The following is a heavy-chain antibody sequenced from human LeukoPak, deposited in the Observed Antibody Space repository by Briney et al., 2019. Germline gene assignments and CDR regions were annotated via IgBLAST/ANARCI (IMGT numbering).Heavy chain of an antibody. CDR1: GGSFSGYY. V-gene: IGHV4-34*01. CDR3: ARTYRRFNYYYMDV. J-gene: IGHJ6*03. CDR2: ITHSGST. D-gene: IGHD3-3*01. Sequence: SETLSLTCAVYGGSFSGYYWSWIRQPPGKGLEWIGEITHSGSTNYNPSLESRVTISVDTSKNQFSLKLSSVTAADTAVYYCARTYRRFNYYYMDVWGKGTTVTVSS.